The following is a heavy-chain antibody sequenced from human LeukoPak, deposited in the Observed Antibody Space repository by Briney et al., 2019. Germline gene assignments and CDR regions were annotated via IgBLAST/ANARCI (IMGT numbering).Heavy chain of an antibody. CDR2: IKRDGSQK. J-gene: IGHJ5*02. V-gene: IGHV3-7*01. CDR1: GFSFSSNW. D-gene: IGHD1-1*01. Sequence: PGGSLRLSCAAPGFSFSSNWMGWVRQAPGKGLEWVAHIKRDGSQKYYLDSVKGRFTISRDNAKNSLYLQMNSLRVEDTAVYYCARLGLEVGGPNWFDPWGQGTLVTVSS. CDR3: ARLGLEVGGPNWFDP.